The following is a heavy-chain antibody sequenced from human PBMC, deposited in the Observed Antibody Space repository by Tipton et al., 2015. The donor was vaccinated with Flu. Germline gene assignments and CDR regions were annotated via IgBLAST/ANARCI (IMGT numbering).Heavy chain of an antibody. CDR3: ARDFERYCINGYCSRGLGP. CDR2: ISYDGKKI. Sequence: RSLRLSCAASGFTFSSYAMHWVRQPPGKGLEWVAVISYDGKKIYSADSVKGRFTISRDNSKDTLYLQMNNLRIEDTAVYYCARDFERYCINGYCSRGLGPWGQGTLVTVSS. CDR1: GFTFSSYA. J-gene: IGHJ5*02. V-gene: IGHV3-30*03. D-gene: IGHD2-8*01.